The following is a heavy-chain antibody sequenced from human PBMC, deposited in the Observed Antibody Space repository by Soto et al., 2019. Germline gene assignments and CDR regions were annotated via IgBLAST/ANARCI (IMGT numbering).Heavy chain of an antibody. J-gene: IGHJ4*02. V-gene: IGHV3-48*02. CDR2: ISSSSSTI. Sequence: EVQLVESGGGLVQPGGSLRLSCAASGFTFSSYSMNWVRQAPGKGLEWVSYISSSSSTIYYADSVKGRFTISRDNAKNSLYLQMNILRDEDTAVYYCARGLYYYDSRGYWGYWGQGTLVTVSS. CDR3: ARGLYYYDSRGYWGY. D-gene: IGHD3-22*01. CDR1: GFTFSSYS.